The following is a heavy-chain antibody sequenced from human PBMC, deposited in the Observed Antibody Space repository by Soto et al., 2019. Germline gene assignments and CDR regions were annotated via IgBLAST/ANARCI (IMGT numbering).Heavy chain of an antibody. CDR1: GFTFSSYS. J-gene: IGHJ6*02. CDR3: ARDGENYYYYGMDV. V-gene: IGHV3-21*01. CDR2: ISSSSSYI. D-gene: IGHD3-3*01. Sequence: PGGSLRLSCAASGFTFSSYSMNWVRQAPGKGLEWVSSISSSSSYIYYADSVKGRFTISRDNAKNSLYLQMNSLRAEDTAAYYCARDGENYYYYGMDVWGQGTTVTVSS.